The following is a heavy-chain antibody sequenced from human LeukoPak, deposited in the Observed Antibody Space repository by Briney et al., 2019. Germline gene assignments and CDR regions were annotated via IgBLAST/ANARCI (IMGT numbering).Heavy chain of an antibody. CDR3: AREANGLTGHAFDY. V-gene: IGHV4-34*01. Sequence: SETLSLTCAVYGRSFSGYYWSWIRQPPGKGLEWIGEINHSGSTNYNPSLKSRVTISVDTSKNQFSLKLSSVTAADTAVYYCAREANGLTGHAFDYWGQGTLVTVSS. CDR2: INHSGST. CDR1: GRSFSGYY. J-gene: IGHJ4*02. D-gene: IGHD1-14*01.